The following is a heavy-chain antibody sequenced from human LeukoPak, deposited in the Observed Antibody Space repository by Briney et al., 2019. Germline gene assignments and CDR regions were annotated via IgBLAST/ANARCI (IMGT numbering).Heavy chain of an antibody. V-gene: IGHV3-30-3*01. CDR1: AFTFSSYA. CDR2: ISYDGSNK. J-gene: IGHJ4*02. D-gene: IGHD4-23*01. Sequence: GRSLTPSCPASAFTFSSYAMHWVRPPPGKGLAWVGVISYDGSNKYYVDSMKGRFTISRDNSKNTQYPQMNSLRAEDTAVYYCARERRGKTDYWGQGTLVTVSS. CDR3: ARERRGKTDY.